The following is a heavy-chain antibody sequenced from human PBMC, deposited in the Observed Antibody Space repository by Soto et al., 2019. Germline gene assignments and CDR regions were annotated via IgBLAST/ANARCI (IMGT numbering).Heavy chain of an antibody. CDR3: ARALWEVGGAFDI. D-gene: IGHD1-26*01. CDR1: GGSISSGGYS. V-gene: IGHV4-30-2*01. CDR2: IYHSGST. J-gene: IGHJ3*02. Sequence: QLQLQESGSGLVKPSQTLSLTCAVSGGSISSGGYSWSWIRQPPGKGLEWIGYIYHSGSTYYNPPLRSRVTISVDRSKDQFSLNLSSVTAADTAVYYCARALWEVGGAFDIWGQGTMVTVSS.